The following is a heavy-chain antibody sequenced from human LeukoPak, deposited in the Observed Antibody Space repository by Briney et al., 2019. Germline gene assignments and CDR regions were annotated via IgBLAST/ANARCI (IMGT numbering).Heavy chain of an antibody. Sequence: GGSLRLSCAAYGFTFSSYSMSWVRQAPGEGLECVSAISGSGGSTYYADSVKGRFTISRDNSKNTLYLQMTILTAEDTAVYYCAKERILGYSSGCLGYWGQGTLVTVSS. CDR1: GFTFSSYS. V-gene: IGHV3-23*01. J-gene: IGHJ4*02. CDR3: AKERILGYSSGCLGY. CDR2: ISGSGGST. D-gene: IGHD6-19*01.